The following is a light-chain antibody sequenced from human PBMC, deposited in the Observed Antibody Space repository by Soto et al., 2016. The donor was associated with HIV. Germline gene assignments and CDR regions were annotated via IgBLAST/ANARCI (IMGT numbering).Light chain of an antibody. J-gene: IGKJ4*01. CDR2: KAS. CDR3: QQYNSPLT. V-gene: IGKV1-5*03. Sequence: DIQMTQSPSTLSASVGDRVTITCRASQSISTWLAWYQQERGKAPKLLIYKASSLESGVPSRFSGRGSGTEFTLTISSLQPDDFATYYCQQYNSPLTFGGGTKVEIK. CDR1: QSISTW.